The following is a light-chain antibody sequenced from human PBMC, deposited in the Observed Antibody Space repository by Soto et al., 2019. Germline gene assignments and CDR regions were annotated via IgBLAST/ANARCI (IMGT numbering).Light chain of an antibody. CDR2: AAS. V-gene: IGKV1-39*01. CDR1: QNITTY. CDR3: QQSYSTTWT. Sequence: DIQMTQSPSSLSASVGDRVTITCRASQNITTYLSWYQQRPGKVPKLLIYAASSLQSGVPSRFSGSGSETDFTLTISSLQPEDFATYSCQQSYSTTWTFGQGTKVDIK. J-gene: IGKJ1*01.